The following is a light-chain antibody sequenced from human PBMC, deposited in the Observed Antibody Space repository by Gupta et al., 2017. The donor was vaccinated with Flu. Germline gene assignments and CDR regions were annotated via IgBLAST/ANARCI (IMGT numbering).Light chain of an antibody. V-gene: IGLV2-14*01. J-gene: IGLJ2*01. CDR3: NSYTRSITPVV. CDR1: SSAVGSYSF. CDR2: DVS. Sequence: QSALTEPASVSGSPGQSITISCTGTSSAVGSYSFVSLDPPYPSKTPHLPHDVSNRPSAVPNRFSGSKSGNTASLTISWLQAEDDADYYLNSYTRSITPVVFGGGTKLTVL.